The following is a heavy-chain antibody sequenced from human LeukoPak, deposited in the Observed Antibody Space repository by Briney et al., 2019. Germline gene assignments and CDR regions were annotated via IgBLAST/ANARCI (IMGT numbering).Heavy chain of an antibody. CDR2: IYWDDDK. J-gene: IGHJ4*02. Sequence: SGPTLVKPTRTLTLTCTFSGFSLSTSGVGVGWIRQPPGKALEWLALIYWDDDKRYTPSLKNRLTITKDTSKNQVVLTMTNMDPVDTATYYCAHSMSEYDSVWGNYRYHFDYWGQGTLVSVSS. V-gene: IGHV2-5*02. D-gene: IGHD3-16*02. CDR1: GFSLSTSGVG. CDR3: AHSMSEYDSVWGNYRYHFDY.